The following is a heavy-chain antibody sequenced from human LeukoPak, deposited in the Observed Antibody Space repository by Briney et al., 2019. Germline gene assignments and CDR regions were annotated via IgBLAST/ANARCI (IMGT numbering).Heavy chain of an antibody. V-gene: IGHV3-7*01. J-gene: IGHJ4*02. Sequence: GGSLRLSCAASGFTFSSYWMTWVRQAPGKGLEWVANIKQNGNEKNYVDSVEGRFTISRDNAKNSLYLQMNSLRAEDTAVYYCARELRTFDYWGQGTLVTVSS. D-gene: IGHD3-16*01. CDR1: GFTFSSYW. CDR2: IKQNGNEK. CDR3: ARELRTFDY.